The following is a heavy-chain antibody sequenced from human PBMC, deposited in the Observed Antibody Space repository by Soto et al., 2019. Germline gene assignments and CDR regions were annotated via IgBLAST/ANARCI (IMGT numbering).Heavy chain of an antibody. Sequence: QVQLVESGGGVVQPGRSLRLSCAASGFTFSSYAMHWVRQAPGKGLEWVAVISYDGSNKYYADSVKGRFTISRDNSKNTPYLQMNSLRAEDTAVYYCARDYGGYAPLNWFDPWGQGTLVTVSS. J-gene: IGHJ5*02. CDR3: ARDYGGYAPLNWFDP. CDR2: ISYDGSNK. D-gene: IGHD1-26*01. CDR1: GFTFSSYA. V-gene: IGHV3-30-3*01.